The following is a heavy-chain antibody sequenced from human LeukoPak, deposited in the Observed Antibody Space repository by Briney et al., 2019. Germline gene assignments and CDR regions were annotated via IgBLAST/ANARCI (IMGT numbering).Heavy chain of an antibody. CDR3: ARHDYSGLDNWFDP. D-gene: IGHD3-10*01. CDR2: IYYSGDT. V-gene: IGHV4-39*01. J-gene: IGHJ5*02. Sequence: SETLSLTCTVSGGSISSSSTYWGWIRQPPGKGLEWIGSIYYSGDTYYNPSLRSRVTISVDTSNNQFSPKLGSVTAADTAMYHCARHDYSGLDNWFDPWGQGTLVTVSS. CDR1: GGSISSSSTY.